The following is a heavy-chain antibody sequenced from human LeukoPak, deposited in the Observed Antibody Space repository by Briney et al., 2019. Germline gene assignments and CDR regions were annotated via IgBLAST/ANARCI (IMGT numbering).Heavy chain of an antibody. CDR2: ISSSGSTI. Sequence: GGSLRLSCAASGFTFSNYEMNWVRQAPGKGLEWVSYISSSGSTIYYADSVKGRFTISRDNAKNSLYLQMNSLRAEDTAVYYCARVGWFGGIDYWGQGTLVTVSS. D-gene: IGHD3-10*01. V-gene: IGHV3-48*03. CDR3: ARVGWFGGIDY. CDR1: GFTFSNYE. J-gene: IGHJ4*02.